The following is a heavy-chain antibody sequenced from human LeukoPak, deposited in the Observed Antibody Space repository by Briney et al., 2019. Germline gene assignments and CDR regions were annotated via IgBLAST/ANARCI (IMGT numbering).Heavy chain of an antibody. J-gene: IGHJ6*02. CDR2: IHHSKSS. D-gene: IGHD2-15*01. V-gene: IGHV4-4*02. CDR1: GDSITSDKW. CDR3: ARAYSAYYYGMDV. Sequence: SGTLSLTCAVSGDSITSDKWWTWVRQPPGKGLEWIGEIHHSKSSNYYPSLKSRVTISVDKSKNQFSLKLSSVTAADTAVYYCARAYSAYYYGMDVWGQGTTVTVSS.